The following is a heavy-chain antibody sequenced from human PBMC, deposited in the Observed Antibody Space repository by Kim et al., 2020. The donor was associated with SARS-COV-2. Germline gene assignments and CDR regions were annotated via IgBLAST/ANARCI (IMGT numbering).Heavy chain of an antibody. V-gene: IGHV3-48*02. Sequence: TIYNAEYGKGTFTISRDNAKNSLYLQMNSLRDEDTAVYYCARGVPYYFDYWGQGTLFTVSS. CDR2: TI. D-gene: IGHD3-10*01. J-gene: IGHJ4*02. CDR3: ARGVPYYFDY.